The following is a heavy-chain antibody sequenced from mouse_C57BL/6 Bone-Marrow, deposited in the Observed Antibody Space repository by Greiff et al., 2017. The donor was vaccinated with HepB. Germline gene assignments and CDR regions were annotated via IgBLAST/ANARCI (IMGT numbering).Heavy chain of an antibody. CDR2: ISSGGSYT. V-gene: IGHV5-6*01. CDR1: GFTFSSYG. D-gene: IGHD2-2*01. Sequence: VQLQQSGGDLVKPGGSLKLSCAASGFTFSSYGMSWVRQTPDKRLEWVATISSGGSYTYYPDSVKGRFTISRDNAKNTLYLQMSSLKSEDTAMYYWSRHWVTTRGFYAMDYWGQGTSVTVSS. CDR3: SRHWVTTRGFYAMDY. J-gene: IGHJ4*01.